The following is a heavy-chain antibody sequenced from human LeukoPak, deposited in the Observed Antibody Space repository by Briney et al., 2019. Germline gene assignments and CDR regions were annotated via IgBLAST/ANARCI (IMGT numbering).Heavy chain of an antibody. CDR3: AKDGGLYSSGWYFDY. J-gene: IGHJ4*02. Sequence: PGGSLRLSCAASGFSFTTYWMSWVRQAPGKGLEWVANIKQDGTEKYYVDSVKGRFTISRDNAKNSLYLQMNSLRVEDTAVYYCAKDGGLYSSGWYFDYWGQGILVTVSS. CDR1: GFSFTTYW. V-gene: IGHV3-7*01. D-gene: IGHD6-19*01. CDR2: IKQDGTEK.